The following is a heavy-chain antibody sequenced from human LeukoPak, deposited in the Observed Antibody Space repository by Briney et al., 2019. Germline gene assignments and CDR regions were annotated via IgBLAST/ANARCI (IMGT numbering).Heavy chain of an antibody. V-gene: IGHV3-11*05. D-gene: IGHD6-19*01. CDR2: ISSSSSYT. CDR1: GFTFSDYY. CDR3: AKDLGPYIAVAAHY. Sequence: GGSLRLSCAASGFTFSDYYMSWIRQAPGKGLEWVSYISSSSSYTNYADSVKGRFTISRDNSKNTLYLQMNSLRAEDTAVYYCAKDLGPYIAVAAHYWGQGTLVTVSS. J-gene: IGHJ4*02.